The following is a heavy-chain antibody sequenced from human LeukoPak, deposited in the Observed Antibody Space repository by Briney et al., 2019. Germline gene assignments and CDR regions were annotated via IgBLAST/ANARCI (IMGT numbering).Heavy chain of an antibody. Sequence: ASVKVSCKASGYAFTNYGISWVRQAPGQGLEWMGWISGYNGNTNYAQKFQGRVTMTTDTSTSTAYMDLRSLRSDDTAVYYCARDHPISAALTSGLGYGLDVWGQGTTVTVSS. CDR1: GYAFTNYG. CDR2: ISGYNGNT. D-gene: IGHD6-13*01. J-gene: IGHJ6*02. V-gene: IGHV1-18*01. CDR3: ARDHPISAALTSGLGYGLDV.